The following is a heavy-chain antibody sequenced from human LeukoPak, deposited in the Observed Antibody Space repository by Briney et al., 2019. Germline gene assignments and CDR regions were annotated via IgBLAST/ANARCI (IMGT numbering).Heavy chain of an antibody. D-gene: IGHD3-22*01. CDR2: IVVGSGNT. V-gene: IGHV1-58*02. CDR3: AADLNYYDSSGYRRSFDY. CDR1: GFTFTSSA. J-gene: IGHJ4*02. Sequence: VASVKVSCKASGFTFTSSAMQWVRQARGQRLEWIGWIVVGSGNTNYAQKFQERVTITRDMSTSTAYMELSSLRSEDTAVYYCAADLNYYDSSGYRRSFDYWGQGTLVTVSS.